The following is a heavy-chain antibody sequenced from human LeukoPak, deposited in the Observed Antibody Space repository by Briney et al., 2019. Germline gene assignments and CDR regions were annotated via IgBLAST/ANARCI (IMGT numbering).Heavy chain of an antibody. J-gene: IGHJ4*02. CDR3: ARVYDSSGYYYGAIDY. CDR2: IYTTGST. V-gene: IGHV4-61*02. CDR1: GVSISCVSYY. Sequence: SETLSLTCTVSGVSISCVSYYWRSIRQPAGKGLEWIGRIYTTGSTNYNPSLKSRVTISVVTSKNQFSLKLSSVTAADTAVYYCARVYDSSGYYYGAIDYWGQGTLVTVSS. D-gene: IGHD3-22*01.